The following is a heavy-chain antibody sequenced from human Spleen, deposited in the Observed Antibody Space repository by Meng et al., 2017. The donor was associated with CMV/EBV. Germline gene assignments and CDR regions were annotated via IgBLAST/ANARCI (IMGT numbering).Heavy chain of an antibody. V-gene: IGHV2-5*02. CDR2: IYWDDDK. J-gene: IGHJ4*02. CDR3: GHILAAGCYFDY. Sequence: QITLKETGTTLVKRTQTLTQPCSFPGFLLSFGGVGVASIRPPPGKALEWLAVIYWDDDKCYRPYLKTRLTITKDTFKQYVVLTMTNMDPVDTATYCGGHILAAGCYFDYWGQGTLVTVSS. CDR1: GFLLSFGGVG. D-gene: IGHD6-13*01.